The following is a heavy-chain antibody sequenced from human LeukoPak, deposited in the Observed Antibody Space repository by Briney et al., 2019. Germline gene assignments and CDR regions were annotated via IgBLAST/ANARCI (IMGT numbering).Heavy chain of an antibody. CDR3: ARGTTDDY. J-gene: IGHJ4*02. V-gene: IGHV1-46*01. CDR1: GYTFTSYY. CDR2: INPSGGST. D-gene: IGHD1-1*01. Sequence: GASVKVSCKASGYTFTSYYIDWMRQAPGQGLEWMGVINPSGGSTRYAQKFQGRVTMTGDPSTRTVYMELSSLTSDDTAVYYCARGTTDDYWGQGTPVTVSS.